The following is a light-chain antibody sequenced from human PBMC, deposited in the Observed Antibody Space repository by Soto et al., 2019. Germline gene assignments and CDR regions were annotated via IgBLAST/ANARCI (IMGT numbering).Light chain of an antibody. CDR1: QFVSSN. J-gene: IGKJ5*01. Sequence: ERVLTQSPVTLSSAPRSTLSFSSTASQFVSSNLAWYQQKPGQAPRLLIYGASTRATGIPARFSGSGSGTEFTLTISNLQSEDFAVYFCQQYHNWPPITFGQGTRLEIK. V-gene: IGKV3D-15*01. CDR3: QQYHNWPPIT. CDR2: GAS.